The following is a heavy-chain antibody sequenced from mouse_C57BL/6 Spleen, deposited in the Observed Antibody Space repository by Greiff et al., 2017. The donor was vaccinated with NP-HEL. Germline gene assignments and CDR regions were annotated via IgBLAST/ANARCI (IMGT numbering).Heavy chain of an antibody. Sequence: VQLQQPGTELVKPGASVKLSCKASGYTFTSYWMHWVKQRPGQGLEWIGNINPSNGGTNYNEKFKSKATLTVDKSSSTAYMQLSSLTSEDSAVYDCAREKGTVDWYFDVWGTGTTVTVSS. V-gene: IGHV1-53*01. D-gene: IGHD1-1*01. CDR2: INPSNGGT. CDR1: GYTFTSYW. CDR3: AREKGTVDWYFDV. J-gene: IGHJ1*03.